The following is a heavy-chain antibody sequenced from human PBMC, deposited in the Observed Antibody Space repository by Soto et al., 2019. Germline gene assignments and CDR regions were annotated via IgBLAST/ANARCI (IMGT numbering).Heavy chain of an antibody. J-gene: IGHJ6*02. CDR3: AKDDPWGSGYIHYYGMDV. CDR2: ISSSSSYI. Sequence: GGSLRLSCAASGFTFSSYSMNWARQAPGKGLEWVSSISSSSSYIYYADSVKGRFAISRDNSKNTLYLQMNSLRAEDTAVYYCAKDDPWGSGYIHYYGMDVWGQGTTVTVSS. D-gene: IGHD3-3*01. V-gene: IGHV3-21*04. CDR1: GFTFSSYS.